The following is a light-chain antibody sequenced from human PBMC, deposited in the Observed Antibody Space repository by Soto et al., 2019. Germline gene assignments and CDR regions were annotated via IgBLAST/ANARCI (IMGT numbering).Light chain of an antibody. CDR3: GAWDDSLRLYV. CDR1: SSNIGKYY. CDR2: DSN. Sequence: QSVLTQPPSVSAAPGQTVTISCSGSSSNIGKYYVSWYQQLPGDAPKLLIYDSNKRPSGIPERFSASRSGTSATLGITGLQTGDEADYYCGAWDDSLRLYVFGPGTKVTVL. V-gene: IGLV1-51*01. J-gene: IGLJ1*01.